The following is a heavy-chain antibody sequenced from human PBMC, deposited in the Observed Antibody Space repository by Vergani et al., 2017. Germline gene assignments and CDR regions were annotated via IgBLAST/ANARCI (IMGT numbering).Heavy chain of an antibody. CDR2: IYYSGST. D-gene: IGHD4-17*01. CDR3: ARDRMGTMTRGYYYGMDV. V-gene: IGHV4-59*01. CDR1: GGSISCYY. Sequence: QVQLQESGPGLVKPSETLSLTCTVSGGSISCYYWSWIRQPPGKGLEWIGYIYYSGSTNYNPSLKSRVTISVDTSKNQFSLTLRAVTAADTGVYYCARDRMGTMTRGYYYGMDVWGQGTTVTVAS. J-gene: IGHJ6*02.